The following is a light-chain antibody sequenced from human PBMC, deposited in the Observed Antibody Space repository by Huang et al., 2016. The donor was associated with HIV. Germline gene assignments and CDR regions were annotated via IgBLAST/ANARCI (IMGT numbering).Light chain of an antibody. CDR1: QNITDY. V-gene: IGKV1-33*01. CDR3: QQYDSFPYT. Sequence: DIQLTQSPSSLSASVGDRVTFTCQASQNITDYLNWYQQKPGEAPKVLISDASKLESGIPTRCSGSGSGTTFTFTITSLQPEDIAVYYCQQYDSFPYTFGQGTELEIK. J-gene: IGKJ2*01. CDR2: DAS.